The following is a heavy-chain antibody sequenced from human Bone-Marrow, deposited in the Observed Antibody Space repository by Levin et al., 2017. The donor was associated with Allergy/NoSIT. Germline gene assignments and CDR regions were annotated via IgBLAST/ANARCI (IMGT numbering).Heavy chain of an antibody. V-gene: IGHV4-39*07. CDR3: VGEPVSANYDNSGYVRFED. CDR1: GGSISNRNYY. Sequence: SETLSLTCTVSGGSISNRNYYWGWARQPPGKGLEWIGTTDHVGSAYYKPSLKGRVTIEIDASKNQFSLRLKSVTAADTAMYYCVGEPVSANYDNSGYVRFEDWGQGTQVVVSS. CDR2: TDHVGSA. D-gene: IGHD3-22*01. J-gene: IGHJ4*02.